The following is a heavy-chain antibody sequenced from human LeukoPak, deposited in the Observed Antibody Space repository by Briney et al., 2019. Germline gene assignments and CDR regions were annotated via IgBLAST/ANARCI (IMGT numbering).Heavy chain of an antibody. J-gene: IGHJ4*02. V-gene: IGHV3-23*01. D-gene: IGHD5-18*01. CDR2: ISGSGGST. CDR1: GFTFSSYA. CDR3: AKLNSYGDY. Sequence: GGSLRLSCAASGFTFSSYAMSWVRQAPGKGLEWVSGISGSGGSTDYADSVKGRFTISRDNSNNMVYLQMDSLRAEDTATYYCAKLNSYGDYWGQGTLVTISS.